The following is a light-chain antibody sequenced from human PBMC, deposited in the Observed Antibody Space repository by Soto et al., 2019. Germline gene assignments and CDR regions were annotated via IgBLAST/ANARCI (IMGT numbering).Light chain of an antibody. CDR3: QHYGGSTYT. V-gene: IGKV3-20*01. J-gene: IGKJ2*01. CDR2: AAS. Sequence: EIVLTQSPVTLSLSPGERATLSCRASQSVSSNFLARYQQKPGQAPRLLIYAASSRATGIPDRFTGSGSGTDFTLTISRLEPEDFAVYYCQHYGGSTYTFGQGTKLEIK. CDR1: QSVSSNF.